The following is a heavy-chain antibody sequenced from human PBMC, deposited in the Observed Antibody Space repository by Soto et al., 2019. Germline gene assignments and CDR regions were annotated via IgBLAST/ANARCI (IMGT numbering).Heavy chain of an antibody. CDR3: AKEGALSGWTDGDS. CDR1: GFTFSDYG. V-gene: IGHV3-30*18. J-gene: IGHJ4*02. D-gene: IGHD6-19*01. CDR2: IGDDGSER. Sequence: QVQLVESGGGVVQPWRSLRLSCAASGFTFSDYGMHWVRQAPGKGLDWGGVIGDDGSERHYADPGEGRFTISRDNSKNTLYLQMNSLRTEDTAMYYCAKEGALSGWTDGDSWCQGTVVIVSS.